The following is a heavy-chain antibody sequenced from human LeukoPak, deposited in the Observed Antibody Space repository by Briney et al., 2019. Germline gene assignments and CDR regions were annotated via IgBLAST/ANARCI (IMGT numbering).Heavy chain of an antibody. CDR2: IYTSGST. V-gene: IGHV4-4*07. J-gene: IGHJ3*02. CDR1: GGSISSYY. Sequence: PSETLSLTCTVSGGSISSYYWSWIRQPAGKGLEWIGRIYTSGSTNYNPSLKSRVTMSVDTSKNQFSLKLSSVTAADTAVYYCARAYCGGDCYSVAFDIWGQGTMVTVSS. D-gene: IGHD2-21*02. CDR3: ARAYCGGDCYSVAFDI.